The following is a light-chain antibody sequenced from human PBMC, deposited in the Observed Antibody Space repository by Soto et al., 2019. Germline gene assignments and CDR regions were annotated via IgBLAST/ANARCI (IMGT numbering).Light chain of an antibody. Sequence: QSVLTQPASVSGSPGQSIAISCTGTSSDVGGYNYVSWYQQHPGKAPKLMLYDVAIRPSRVSDRFSGSKSGNTASLTISGLQAEDEADYYCTSYTTSSTYAFGTGTKLTVL. J-gene: IGLJ1*01. CDR2: DVA. CDR1: SSDVGGYNY. CDR3: TSYTTSSTYA. V-gene: IGLV2-14*01.